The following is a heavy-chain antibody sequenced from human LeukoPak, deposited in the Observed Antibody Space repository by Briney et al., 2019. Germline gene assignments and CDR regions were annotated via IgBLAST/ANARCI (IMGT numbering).Heavy chain of an antibody. Sequence: SETLSLTCAVYGGSFSGYYWSWIRQPPGKGLEWIGEINHSGSTNYNPSLKSRVTISVDTSKNQFSLKLSSVTAADTAVYYCASGYYDFWSGSKVASEYWGQGTLVTVSS. CDR3: ASGYYDFWSGSKVASEY. D-gene: IGHD3-3*01. V-gene: IGHV4-34*01. J-gene: IGHJ4*02. CDR2: INHSGST. CDR1: GGSFSGYY.